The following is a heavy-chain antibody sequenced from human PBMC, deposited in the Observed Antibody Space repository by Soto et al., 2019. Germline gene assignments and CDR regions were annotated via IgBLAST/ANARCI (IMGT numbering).Heavy chain of an antibody. D-gene: IGHD3-10*01. CDR3: AKSPVVYGSGSYYFDY. CDR1: GFTLSSYG. J-gene: IGHJ4*02. Sequence: PVGSLRLSCAASGFTLSSYGMHWVRQAPGKGLEWVVVISYDGSNKYYADSVKGRFTISRDNSKNTLYLQMNSLRAEDTAVYYCAKSPVVYGSGSYYFDYWGQGTLVTVSS. V-gene: IGHV3-30*18. CDR2: ISYDGSNK.